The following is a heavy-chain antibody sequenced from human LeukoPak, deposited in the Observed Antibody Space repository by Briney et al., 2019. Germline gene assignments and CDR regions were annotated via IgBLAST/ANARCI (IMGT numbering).Heavy chain of an antibody. Sequence: EASVTVSCMASGYTFTSYGISWVRQAPGQGLEWMGWISAYNGNTNYAQTLQGRVIMTTDTSTSTAYMELRSLRSDDTAVYYCARVSPTDAFDIWGQGTMVTVSS. V-gene: IGHV1-18*01. J-gene: IGHJ3*02. CDR2: ISAYNGNT. CDR3: ARVSPTDAFDI. CDR1: GYTFTSYG.